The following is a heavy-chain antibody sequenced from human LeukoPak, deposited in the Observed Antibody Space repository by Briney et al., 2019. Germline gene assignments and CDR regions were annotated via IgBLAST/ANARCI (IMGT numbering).Heavy chain of an antibody. CDR1: GGSVSSGSYY. Sequence: SETLSLTCTVSGGSVSSGSYYWSWIRQPPGKGLEWIGSIHHSGITYYNSTLKSRLITSVDTSKNQFSLKLRSVTAADTAVYYCARHTGGTTYDYWGQGSLVTVSS. V-gene: IGHV4-39*01. J-gene: IGHJ4*02. CDR3: ARHTGGTTYDY. CDR2: IHHSGIT. D-gene: IGHD1-1*01.